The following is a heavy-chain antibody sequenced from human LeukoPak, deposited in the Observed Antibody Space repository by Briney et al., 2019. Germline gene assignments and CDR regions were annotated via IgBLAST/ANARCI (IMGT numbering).Heavy chain of an antibody. Sequence: GGSLRLSCAASGFTFSGYAMHWVRQAPGKGLEWVAVISYDGSNKYYADSVKGRFTISRDNSKNTLYLQMNSLRAEDTAVYYGARDPAFGVVSTIPDWYFDLWGRGTLVTVSS. CDR3: ARDPAFGVVSTIPDWYFDL. D-gene: IGHD3-3*01. CDR2: ISYDGSNK. CDR1: GFTFSGYA. J-gene: IGHJ2*01. V-gene: IGHV3-30-3*01.